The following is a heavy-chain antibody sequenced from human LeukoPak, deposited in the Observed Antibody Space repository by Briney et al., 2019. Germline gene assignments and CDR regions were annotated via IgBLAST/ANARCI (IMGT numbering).Heavy chain of an antibody. J-gene: IGHJ4*02. V-gene: IGHV3-48*03. Sequence: GGSLRLSCAASGFTFSSYEMNWVRQAPGKGLESVPYISSSGSTIYYADSVKGRFTISRDNAKNSLYLQMNSLRAEDTAVYYCARGLIAAAAPFDYWGQGTLVTVSS. D-gene: IGHD6-13*01. CDR3: ARGLIAAAAPFDY. CDR1: GFTFSSYE. CDR2: ISSSGSTI.